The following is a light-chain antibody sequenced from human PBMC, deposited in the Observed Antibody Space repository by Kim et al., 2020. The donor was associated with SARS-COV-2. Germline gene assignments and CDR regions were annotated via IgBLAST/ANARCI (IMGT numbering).Light chain of an antibody. Sequence: PGGRATLSCRASQSVGAGFLVWYQQKPGQAPRLLMYGASNRATGIPDSSSGGGPGLDFPLPTTRLDLEDFPVYSCHKNVTPPPLFGGGPKG. V-gene: IGKV3-20*01. CDR3: HKNVTPPPL. CDR1: QSVGAGF. J-gene: IGKJ4*01. CDR2: GAS.